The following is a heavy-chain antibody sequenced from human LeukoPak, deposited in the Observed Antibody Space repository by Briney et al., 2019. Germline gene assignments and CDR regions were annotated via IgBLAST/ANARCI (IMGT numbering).Heavy chain of an antibody. J-gene: IGHJ5*02. CDR1: GDTFSSYA. CDR3: ARGRPAESRPNWFDP. CDR2: IIPIFGTA. Sequence: ASVKVSCKASGDTFSSYAISWVRQAPGQGLEWMGGIIPIFGTANYAQKFQGRVTITADESTSTAYMELSSLRSEDTAVYYCARGRPAESRPNWFDPWGQGTLVTVSS. V-gene: IGHV1-69*13. D-gene: IGHD2-2*01.